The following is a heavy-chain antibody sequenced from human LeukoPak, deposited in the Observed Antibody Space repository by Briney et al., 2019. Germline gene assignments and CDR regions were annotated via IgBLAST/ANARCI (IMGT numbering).Heavy chain of an antibody. CDR2: INPSGGST. J-gene: IGHJ3*02. V-gene: IGHV1-46*01. CDR3: ALQNLDYVHAFDI. Sequence: ASVKVSCKASGYSFTSHYMHWVRQAPGQGLEWMGIINPSGGSTSYAQKFQGRVTMTRDMSTSTVYMELSSLRSEDTAVYYCALQNLDYVHAFDIWGQGTMVTVSS. D-gene: IGHD4-17*01. CDR1: GYSFTSHY.